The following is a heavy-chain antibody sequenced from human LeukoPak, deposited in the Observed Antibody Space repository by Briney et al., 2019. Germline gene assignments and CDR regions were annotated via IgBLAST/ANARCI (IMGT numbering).Heavy chain of an antibody. CDR2: IYSGGRT. V-gene: IGHV3-66*02. D-gene: IGHD3-10*01. Sequence: GGSLRLSCAASGVSVSRNYMTWVRQAPGKGLEWVSVIYSGGRTDYADSVKGRFTISRDSSKNTLYLQMNSLRAEDTAVYYCTRDVIRGTNLGYWGRGTLDSVSS. CDR3: TRDVIRGTNLGY. J-gene: IGHJ4*02. CDR1: GVSVSRNY.